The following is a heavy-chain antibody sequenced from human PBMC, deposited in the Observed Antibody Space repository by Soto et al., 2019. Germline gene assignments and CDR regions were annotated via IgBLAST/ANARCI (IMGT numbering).Heavy chain of an antibody. J-gene: IGHJ6*02. Sequence: PGGSLRLSCAASGFTFNNYGMSWVRQAPGKGLEWIGAITGAGGSTYNADSVKGRFSISRDNSKKTVYLQLDSLRVEDTAVYYCAKGQSDSFGNYDYFGMDVWGQGTTVTVSS. CDR3: AKGQSDSFGNYDYFGMDV. D-gene: IGHD2-21*02. CDR1: GFTFNNYG. V-gene: IGHV3-23*01. CDR2: ITGAGGST.